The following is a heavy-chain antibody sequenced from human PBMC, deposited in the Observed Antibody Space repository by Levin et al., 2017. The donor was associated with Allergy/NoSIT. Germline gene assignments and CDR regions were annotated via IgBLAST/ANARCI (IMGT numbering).Heavy chain of an antibody. CDR1: GGTFSSYA. J-gene: IGHJ6*02. CDR2: IIPIFGTA. CDR3: ARGKGSMVRGVISYYYYYGMDV. D-gene: IGHD3-10*01. V-gene: IGHV1-69*01. Sequence: KISCKASGGTFSSYAISWVRQAPGQGLEWMGGIIPIFGTANYAQKFQGRVTITADESTSTAYMELSSLRSEDTAVYYCARGKGSMVRGVISYYYYYGMDVWGQGTTVTVSS.